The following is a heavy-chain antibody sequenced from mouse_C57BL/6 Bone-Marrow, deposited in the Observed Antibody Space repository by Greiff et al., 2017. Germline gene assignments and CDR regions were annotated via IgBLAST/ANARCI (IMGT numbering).Heavy chain of an antibody. CDR2: IWSGGST. V-gene: IGHV2-2*01. CDR1: GFSLTSYG. D-gene: IGHD2-1*01. J-gene: IGHJ1*03. Sequence: QVQLQQSGPGLVQPSQSLSITCTVSGFSLTSYGVHWVRQSPGKGLEWLGVIWSGGSTDYNAAFISRLSISKDNSKSQVFFKMNSLQADDTAIYYCARNGGPYGNYAWYFDVWGTGTTVTVSS. CDR3: ARNGGPYGNYAWYFDV.